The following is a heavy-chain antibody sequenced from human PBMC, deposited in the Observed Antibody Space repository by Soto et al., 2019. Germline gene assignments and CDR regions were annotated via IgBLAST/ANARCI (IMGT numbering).Heavy chain of an antibody. D-gene: IGHD5-12*01. CDR3: AHGYVQLLSTFHYFDS. V-gene: IGHV2-70*12. J-gene: IGHJ4*02. CDR1: GFSITSPGMS. Sequence: SGPTLVNPTETLTLTCTFSGFSITSPGMSVSWIRQPPGRALEWLALIERDDDDKYYSTSLKTRLTISKDTRKNQVVLTMANMDPADTATYYCAHGYVQLLSTFHYFDSSGQGIRVTVAS. CDR2: IERDDDDK.